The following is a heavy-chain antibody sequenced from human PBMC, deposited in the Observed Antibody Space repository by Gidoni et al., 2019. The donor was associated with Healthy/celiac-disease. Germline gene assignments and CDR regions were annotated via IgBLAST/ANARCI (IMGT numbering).Heavy chain of an antibody. CDR3: ASQDSSGWYGFDY. CDR2: IYYSGST. V-gene: IGHV4-61*01. CDR1: GGSVSSGSYY. Sequence: QVQLQESGPGLVKPSETLSLTCTVSGGSVSSGSYYWSWIRQPPGKGLEWIGYIYYSGSTNYNPSLKSRVTISVDTSKNQFSLKLSSVTAADTAVYYCASQDSSGWYGFDYWGQGTLVTVSS. D-gene: IGHD6-19*01. J-gene: IGHJ4*02.